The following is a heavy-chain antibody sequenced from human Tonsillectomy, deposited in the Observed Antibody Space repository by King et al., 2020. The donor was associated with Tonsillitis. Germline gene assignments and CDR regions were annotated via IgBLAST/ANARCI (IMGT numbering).Heavy chain of an antibody. V-gene: IGHV3-30-3*01. CDR2: ISYDGSNK. CDR3: ARESVAWFGESSYSFDL. D-gene: IGHD3-10*01. J-gene: IGHJ3*01. Sequence: VQLVESGGGVAQPGKSLRLSCAASGLTFSYNSMDWVRQAPGKGLEWVAVISYDGSNKRYADSVKGRFTISRDNSKNMVHLQMDSLRAEDTAVYYCARESVAWFGESSYSFDLWGQGTMVTVSS. CDR1: GLTFSYNS.